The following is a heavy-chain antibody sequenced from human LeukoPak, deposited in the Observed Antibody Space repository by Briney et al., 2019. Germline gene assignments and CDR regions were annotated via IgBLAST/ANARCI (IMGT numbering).Heavy chain of an antibody. CDR1: GFTFSTYS. CDR2: IYNDGRT. CDR3: ARGLFLSGYLDAFDI. J-gene: IGHJ3*02. D-gene: IGHD3-22*01. Sequence: GGSLRLSCAASGFTFSTYSGNWIRQAPGKGLEWVSLIYNDGRTYYADSVKGRCTISRDNLKNVLYLQMNSLKVEDTALYYCARGLFLSGYLDAFDIWGQGTVVTVSS. V-gene: IGHV3-53*01.